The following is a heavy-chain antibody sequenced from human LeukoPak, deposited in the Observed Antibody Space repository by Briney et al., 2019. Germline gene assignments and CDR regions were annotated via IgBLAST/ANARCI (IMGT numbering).Heavy chain of an antibody. J-gene: IGHJ4*02. CDR2: INPNSGGT. CDR1: GYTFTGYY. CDR3: ARDRIRRLGYFDY. V-gene: IGHV1-2*02. Sequence: ASVKVSCKASGYTFTGYYMHWVRHAPGQGLEWMGWINPNSGGTNYAQKFQGRVTMTRDTSISTAYMELSRLRSDDTAVYYCARDRIRRLGYFDYWGQGTLVTVSS. D-gene: IGHD3-9*01.